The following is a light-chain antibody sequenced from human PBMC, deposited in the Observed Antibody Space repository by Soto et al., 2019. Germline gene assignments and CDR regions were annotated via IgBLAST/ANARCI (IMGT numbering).Light chain of an antibody. J-gene: IGKJ2*01. CDR1: QSVSSN. V-gene: IGKV3-15*01. CDR2: GAS. Sequence: IVMTQSPATLSVSPGERATLSCRASQSVSSNFAWYQQKPGQAPSLLIYGASNRSTGIPARFSGSGSGTEFTLTISSLQSEDFAVYYCQQYNNWYTFGQGTKLEIK. CDR3: QQYNNWYT.